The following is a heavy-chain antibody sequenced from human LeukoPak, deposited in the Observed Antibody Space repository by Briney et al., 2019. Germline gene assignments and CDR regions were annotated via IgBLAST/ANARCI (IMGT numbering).Heavy chain of an antibody. Sequence: PSETLSLTCAVYGGSFSGYYWSWIRQPPGKGLEWIGEINHSGSTNYNPSLKSQVTISVDTSKNQFSLKLSSVTAADTAVYYCASGRDGYNPFDYWGQGTLVTVSS. J-gene: IGHJ4*02. D-gene: IGHD5-24*01. V-gene: IGHV4-34*01. CDR2: INHSGST. CDR1: GGSFSGYY. CDR3: ASGRDGYNPFDY.